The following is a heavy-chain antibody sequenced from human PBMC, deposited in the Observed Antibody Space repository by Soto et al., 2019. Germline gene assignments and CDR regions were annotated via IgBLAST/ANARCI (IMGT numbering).Heavy chain of an antibody. CDR1: GFSLSTSGVG. D-gene: IGHD6-19*01. CDR2: IYWDDDK. V-gene: IGHV2-5*02. CDR3: AHTPLTGSGWSQFDY. Sequence: SGPTLVNPTQTLTLNCTFSGFSLSTSGVGVGWIRQPPGKALEWLALIYWDDDKRYSPSLKSRLTITKDTSKNQVVLTMTNMDPVDTATYYCAHTPLTGSGWSQFDYWGQGTLVTVSS. J-gene: IGHJ4*02.